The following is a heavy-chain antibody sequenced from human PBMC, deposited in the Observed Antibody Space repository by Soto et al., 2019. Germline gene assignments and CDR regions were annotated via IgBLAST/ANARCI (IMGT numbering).Heavy chain of an antibody. J-gene: IGHJ5*02. V-gene: IGHV5-51*01. CDR2: IYPGDSNI. D-gene: IGHD2-15*01. CDR1: GYSFSDYW. CDR3: ARLYVVGSPWGFPP. Sequence: EVQLVQSGAEVKKAGESLKISCKASGYSFSDYWLGWVRLLPGKGLELMGIIYPGDSNIRYSPSFQGQVTISADKSINTAYLQWSALKASDTGVYYCARLYVVGSPWGFPPWGQGTRVTVS.